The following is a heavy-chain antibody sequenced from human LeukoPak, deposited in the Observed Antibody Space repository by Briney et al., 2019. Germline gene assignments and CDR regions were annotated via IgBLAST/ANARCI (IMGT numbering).Heavy chain of an antibody. CDR3: ARDWWECSSTSCLYYFDY. CDR1: GYTFIGYY. V-gene: IGHV1-2*02. D-gene: IGHD2-2*01. J-gene: IGHJ4*02. CDR2: INPNSGGT. Sequence: GASVKVSCKASGYTFIGYYMHWVRQAPGQGLEWMGWINPNSGGTNYAQKFQGRVTMTRDTSISTAYMELSRLRSDDTAVYYCARDWWECSSTSCLYYFDYWGQGTLVTVSS.